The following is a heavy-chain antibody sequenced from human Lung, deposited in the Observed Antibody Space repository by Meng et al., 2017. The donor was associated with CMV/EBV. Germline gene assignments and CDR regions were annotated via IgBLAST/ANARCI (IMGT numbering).Heavy chain of an antibody. J-gene: IGHJ4*02. Sequence: GGSXRLXCVASGFTFTNYGMHWVRQAPGKGLEWVAFVQYDGRNKYYADSVRGRFTISRDISKNTLYLEMNSLRLDDTAVYYCARDSSTGFYYFDYWGQGTLVTVSS. CDR1: GFTFTNYG. CDR2: VQYDGRNK. V-gene: IGHV3-30*02. CDR3: ARDSSTGFYYFDY. D-gene: IGHD6-19*01.